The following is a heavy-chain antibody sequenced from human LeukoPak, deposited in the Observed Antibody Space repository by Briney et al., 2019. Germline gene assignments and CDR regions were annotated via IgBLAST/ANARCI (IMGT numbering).Heavy chain of an antibody. Sequence: GSLRLSCAASGFTVSSNFMSWVRQPPGKGLEWIGSIYYSGSTYYNPSLKSRVTISVDTSKNQFSLKLSSVTAADTAVYYCARLSNYYGSGSYYSPGYYFDYWGQGTLVTVSS. CDR2: IYYSGST. CDR3: ARLSNYYGSGSYYSPGYYFDY. CDR1: GFTVSSNF. V-gene: IGHV4-59*04. J-gene: IGHJ4*02. D-gene: IGHD3-10*01.